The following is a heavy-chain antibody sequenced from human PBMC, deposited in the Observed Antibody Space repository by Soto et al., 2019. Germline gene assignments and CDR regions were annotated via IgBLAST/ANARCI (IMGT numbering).Heavy chain of an antibody. Sequence: SETLSLTCTVSGGSITSSSYYWGWIRQPPGKGLEWIGGIYYSGRSYYNPSLKSRVTMSVDTSKNQFSLTLNSVTAADAAVYYCARQRTTVVTQAYFDHWGQGTPVTVSS. V-gene: IGHV4-39*01. CDR2: IYYSGRS. CDR3: ARQRTTVVTQAYFDH. CDR1: GGSITSSSYY. J-gene: IGHJ4*02. D-gene: IGHD4-17*01.